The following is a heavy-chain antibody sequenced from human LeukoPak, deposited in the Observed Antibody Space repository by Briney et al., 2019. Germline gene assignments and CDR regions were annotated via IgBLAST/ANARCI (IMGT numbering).Heavy chain of an antibody. CDR1: GYTFTGYY. D-gene: IGHD6-13*01. CDR2: INPNSGGT. Sequence: VASVKVSCKASGYTFTGYYMHWVRQAPGQGLEWMGWINPNSGGTNYGQKFQGWVTMTRDTSISTAYMELSRLRSDDTAVYYRARERAAAGTNWFDPWGQGTLVTVSS. CDR3: ARERAAAGTNWFDP. V-gene: IGHV1-2*04. J-gene: IGHJ5*02.